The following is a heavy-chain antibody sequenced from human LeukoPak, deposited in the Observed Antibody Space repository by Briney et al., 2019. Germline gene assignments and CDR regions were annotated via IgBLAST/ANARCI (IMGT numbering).Heavy chain of an antibody. CDR2: ISYDGSNK. D-gene: IGHD6-13*01. J-gene: IGHJ6*02. CDR3: ARVIAAAGNTLYYYYGMDV. V-gene: IGHV3-30-3*01. CDR1: GFTFSSYA. Sequence: GGSLRPSCAASGFTFSSYAMHWVRQAPGKGLEWVAVISYDGSNKYYADSVKGRFTISRDNSKNTLYLQMNSLRAEDTAVYYCARVIAAAGNTLYYYYGMDVWGQGTTVTVSS.